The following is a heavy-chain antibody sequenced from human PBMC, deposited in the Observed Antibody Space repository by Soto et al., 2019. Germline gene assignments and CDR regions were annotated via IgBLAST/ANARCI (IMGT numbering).Heavy chain of an antibody. J-gene: IGHJ4*02. CDR1: GGPIKTGDYY. V-gene: IGHV4-30-4*01. CDR3: ARAGFSYGHLLF. Sequence: PSETLSLTCNVSGGPIKTGDYYWNWIRQPPGKGLEWIGYVFYRGATNYSPSLKSRAAISMDTSKNQFSLSLTSVTAADTAVYYCARAGFSYGHLLFWGQGIRVTVSS. D-gene: IGHD3-10*01. CDR2: VFYRGAT.